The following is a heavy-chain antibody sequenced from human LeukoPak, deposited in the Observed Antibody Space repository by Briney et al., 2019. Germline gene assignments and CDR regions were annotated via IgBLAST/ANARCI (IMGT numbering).Heavy chain of an antibody. CDR1: GFTFSNYA. J-gene: IGHJ6*04. Sequence: GGSLRLSCAASGFTFSNYAMNWVRQVPGKGLEWVSGISASDGNTYYADSVKGRFTISRDNSKNTLNLEMNSLRTEDTAVYHCAKDHGSGSWLVDVWGKGTTVTVSS. CDR3: AKDHGSGSWLVDV. CDR2: ISASDGNT. D-gene: IGHD3-10*01. V-gene: IGHV3-23*01.